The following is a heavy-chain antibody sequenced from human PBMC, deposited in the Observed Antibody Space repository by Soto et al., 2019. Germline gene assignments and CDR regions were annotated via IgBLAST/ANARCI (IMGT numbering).Heavy chain of an antibody. Sequence: SGTLSLTCTVSGGSIRNYYWTWIRQPAGKGLQWIGRIYTSGSTNYNPSLKSRITMSVDTSKNQFSLKLSSVTAADTALYYCARQTTYSSSWYDYWGHGTLVTVSS. CDR1: GGSIRNYY. CDR3: ARQTTYSSSWYDY. J-gene: IGHJ5*01. V-gene: IGHV4-4*07. D-gene: IGHD6-13*01. CDR2: IYTSGST.